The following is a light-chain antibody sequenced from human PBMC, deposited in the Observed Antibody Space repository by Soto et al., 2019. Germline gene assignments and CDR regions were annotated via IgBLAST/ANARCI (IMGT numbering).Light chain of an antibody. CDR1: QSVSSN. CDR3: QQYNNWPPTWT. J-gene: IGKJ1*01. CDR2: GAS. V-gene: IGKV3-15*01. Sequence: EIGLTQSLATLSVSPSEGVTLXWRSIQSVSSNLAWYQQKPGQAPRLLIYGASTRATGIPARFSGSGSGTEFTLTISSLQSEDFAVYYCQQYNNWPPTWTFGQGTKVDIK.